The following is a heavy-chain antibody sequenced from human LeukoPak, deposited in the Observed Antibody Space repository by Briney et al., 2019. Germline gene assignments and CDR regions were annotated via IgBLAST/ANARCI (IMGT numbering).Heavy chain of an antibody. CDR1: GGSISSGGYY. V-gene: IGHV4-30-2*01. J-gene: IGHJ4*02. Sequence: SETLSLTCTVSGGSISSGGYYWSWIRQPPGKGLEWIGYIYHSGSTYYNPSLKSRVTISVDRSKNQFSLKLSSVTAADTAVYYCAREVGSSWYYFDYWGQGTLVTVSS. D-gene: IGHD6-13*01. CDR2: IYHSGST. CDR3: AREVGSSWYYFDY.